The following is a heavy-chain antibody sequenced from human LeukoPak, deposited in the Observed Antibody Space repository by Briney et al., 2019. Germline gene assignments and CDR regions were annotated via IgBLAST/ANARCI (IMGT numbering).Heavy chain of an antibody. CDR2: IKQDGSEK. CDR1: GFTFSSYW. CDR3: ARDAPIVVVPSYYFDY. Sequence: GGSLRLSCAASGFTFSSYWMSWVRQAPGKGLKWVANIKQDGSEKYYVDSVKGRFTISRDNAKNSLYLQMNSLRAEDTAVYYCARDAPIVVVPSYYFDYWGQGTLVTVSS. D-gene: IGHD3-22*01. J-gene: IGHJ4*02. V-gene: IGHV3-7*01.